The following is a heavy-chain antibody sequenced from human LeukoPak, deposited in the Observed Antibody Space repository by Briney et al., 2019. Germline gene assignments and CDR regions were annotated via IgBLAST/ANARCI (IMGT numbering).Heavy chain of an antibody. CDR1: GGTFNSYV. CDR2: MNPNSGNT. CDR3: ARVIDDY. J-gene: IGHJ4*02. Sequence: ASVKVSCKASGGTFNSYVINWVRQATGQGLEWMGWMNPNSGNTGYAQKFQGRVTITRNTSISTAYMELSSLRSEDTAVYYCARVIDDYWGQGTLVTVSS. D-gene: IGHD2-15*01. V-gene: IGHV1-8*03.